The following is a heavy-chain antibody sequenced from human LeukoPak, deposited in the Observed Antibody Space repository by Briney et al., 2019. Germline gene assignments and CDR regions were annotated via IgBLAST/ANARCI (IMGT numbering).Heavy chain of an antibody. CDR3: ARFGLAHDAFDI. CDR2: IYTSGST. CDR1: GGSISSGSYY. Sequence: SQTLSLTCTVSGGSISSGSYYWSWIRQPAGKGLEWIGRIYTSGSTNYNPSLKSRVTISVDTSKNQFSLKLSSVTAADTAVYYCARFGLAHDAFDIWGQGTMVTVSS. V-gene: IGHV4-61*02. J-gene: IGHJ3*02. D-gene: IGHD3/OR15-3a*01.